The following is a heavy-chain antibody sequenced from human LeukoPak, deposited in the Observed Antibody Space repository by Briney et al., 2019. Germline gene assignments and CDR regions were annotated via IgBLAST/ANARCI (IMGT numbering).Heavy chain of an antibody. Sequence: GASVKVSCKASGYRFTGYDMHWVRQAPGQGLEWMGIINLSGGSTSYAQRFQGRVAMTRDTSTTTVYMEVNSLTSEDTAVYFCARDGPTAAPFDYWGQGTLVTVSS. J-gene: IGHJ4*02. CDR1: GYRFTGYD. CDR2: INLSGGST. V-gene: IGHV1-46*01. CDR3: ARDGPTAAPFDY. D-gene: IGHD2-2*01.